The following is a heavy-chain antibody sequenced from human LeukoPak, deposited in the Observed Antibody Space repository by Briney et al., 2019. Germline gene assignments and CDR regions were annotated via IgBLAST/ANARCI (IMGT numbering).Heavy chain of an antibody. Sequence: SETLSLTCTVSGGSISNYYWGWIRQPPGKGLEWIGYIYYSGSTNYNPSLKSRVTISVDTSKNQFSLKLSSVTAADTAVYYCARSSEGRYYYDSSGYSYSYYYMDVWGKGTTVTISS. CDR2: IYYSGST. J-gene: IGHJ6*03. V-gene: IGHV4-59*01. CDR1: GGSISNYY. CDR3: ARSSEGRYYYDSSGYSYSYYYMDV. D-gene: IGHD3-22*01.